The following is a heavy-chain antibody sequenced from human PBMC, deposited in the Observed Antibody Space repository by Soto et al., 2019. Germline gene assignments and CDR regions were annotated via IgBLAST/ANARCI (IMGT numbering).Heavy chain of an antibody. J-gene: IGHJ6*03. CDR3: ARAKRGYFEWLLVGEDYYYYMDV. D-gene: IGHD3-9*01. CDR1: GFTFSSYW. Sequence: EVQLVESGGGLVQPGGSLRLSCAASGFTFSSYWMHWVRQAPGKGLVWVSRINSDGSSTKYADSVKGRFTISRDNAKNTLYLQMNSLRAEDTAVYYCARAKRGYFEWLLVGEDYYYYMDVWGKGTTVTVSS. CDR2: INSDGSST. V-gene: IGHV3-74*03.